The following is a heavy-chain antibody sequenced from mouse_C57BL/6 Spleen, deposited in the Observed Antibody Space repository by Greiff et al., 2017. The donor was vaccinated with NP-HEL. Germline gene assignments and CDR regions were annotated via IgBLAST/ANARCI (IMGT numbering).Heavy chain of an antibody. J-gene: IGHJ4*01. CDR1: GFTFSSYA. CDR3: ARDRGNYEAMDY. D-gene: IGHD2-1*01. V-gene: IGHV5-4*01. CDR2: ISDGGSYT. Sequence: EVQLVESGGGLVKPGGSLKLSCAASGFTFSSYAMSWVRQTPEKRLEWVATISDGGSYTYYPDNVQGRFTISRDNAKNNLYLQMSHLKAEDTAMYYCARDRGNYEAMDYWGQGTSVTVSS.